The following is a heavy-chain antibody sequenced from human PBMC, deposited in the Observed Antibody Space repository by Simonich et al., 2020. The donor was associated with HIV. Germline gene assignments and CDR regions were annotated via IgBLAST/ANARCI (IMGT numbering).Heavy chain of an antibody. V-gene: IGHV5-51*01. CDR3: ARRPMVVKAYYFDY. D-gene: IGHD2-15*01. J-gene: IGHJ4*02. CDR1: GYSFTSYW. CDR2: INPGDSDT. Sequence: EVPLVQSGAEVKKPGESLKISCKGSGYSFTSYWIGWVRQMTGKGLEWMGIINPGDSDTRSSPSSQGKVTISADQAINTAYLQWSSLKASDTAMYYCARRPMVVKAYYFDYWGQGTLVTVSS.